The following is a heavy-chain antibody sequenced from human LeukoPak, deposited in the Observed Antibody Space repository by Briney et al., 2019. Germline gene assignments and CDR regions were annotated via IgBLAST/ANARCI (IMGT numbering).Heavy chain of an antibody. CDR1: GFTVISNY. CDR2: IYAGGST. Sequence: GSLRLSCAASGFTVISNYMSWVRQAPGKGLEWVSVIYAGGSTYYADSVKGRFTISRDNSKNTLYLQMNSLRAEDTAVYYCARDRSGAYSFDYWGQGTLVTVSS. J-gene: IGHJ4*02. V-gene: IGHV3-66*01. D-gene: IGHD2-15*01. CDR3: ARDRSGAYSFDY.